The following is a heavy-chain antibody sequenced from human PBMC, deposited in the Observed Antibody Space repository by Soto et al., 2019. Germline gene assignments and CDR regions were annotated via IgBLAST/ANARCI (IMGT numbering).Heavy chain of an antibody. J-gene: IGHJ4*02. CDR2: IYDTGSS. Sequence: PSETLSLTCTVSGASVSSTNYYWSWIRQPPGKGLEWIGYIYDTGSSKHNPSLKSRVALSVDTSKNQFSLKLSSVTAADTAVYFCARGVRGEYKPLFDYWGQGSLVTVYS. D-gene: IGHD3-10*01. V-gene: IGHV4-61*01. CDR1: GASVSSTNYY. CDR3: ARGVRGEYKPLFDY.